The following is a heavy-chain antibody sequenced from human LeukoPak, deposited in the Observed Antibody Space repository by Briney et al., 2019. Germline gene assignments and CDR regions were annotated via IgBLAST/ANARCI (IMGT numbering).Heavy chain of an antibody. J-gene: IGHJ3*02. V-gene: IGHV3-53*01. CDR2: IYSGGST. Sequence: GGSLRLSCAASGFTVSSNYMSWVRQAPGKGLEWVSVIYSGGSTYYADSVKGRFTISRDNAKNSLYLQMNSLRAEGTALYHCARALYYDFWSGSPDDAFDIWGQGTMVTVSS. CDR3: ARALYYDFWSGSPDDAFDI. D-gene: IGHD3-3*01. CDR1: GFTVSSNY.